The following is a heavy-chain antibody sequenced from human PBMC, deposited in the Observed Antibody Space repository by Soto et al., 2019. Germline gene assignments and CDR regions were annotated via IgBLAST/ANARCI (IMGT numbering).Heavy chain of an antibody. D-gene: IGHD3-22*01. Sequence: QVQLVQSGAEVKKPGASVKVSCKASGYTFTSYDINWVRQATGQGLEWMGWMNPNSGNTGYAQKFRGRVTMTRNTAISTAYMELSSLRSEGTAVYYCAREKSSGNYNDYWGQGTLVTVSS. J-gene: IGHJ4*02. CDR3: AREKSSGNYNDY. V-gene: IGHV1-8*01. CDR2: MNPNSGNT. CDR1: GYTFTSYD.